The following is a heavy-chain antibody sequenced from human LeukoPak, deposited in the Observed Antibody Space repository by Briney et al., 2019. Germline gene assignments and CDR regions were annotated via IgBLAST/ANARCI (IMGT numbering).Heavy chain of an antibody. J-gene: IGHJ4*02. Sequence: PSETLSLTCTVSGASVSGSPYYWGWIRQPPGKGLEWIGEINHSGSTNYNPSLKSRVTISVDTSKNQFSLKLSSVTAADTAVYYCARGSKLWGSHSPPFDYWGQGTLVTVSS. CDR2: INHSGST. V-gene: IGHV4-39*07. CDR1: GASVSGSPYY. CDR3: ARGSKLWGSHSPPFDY. D-gene: IGHD3-16*01.